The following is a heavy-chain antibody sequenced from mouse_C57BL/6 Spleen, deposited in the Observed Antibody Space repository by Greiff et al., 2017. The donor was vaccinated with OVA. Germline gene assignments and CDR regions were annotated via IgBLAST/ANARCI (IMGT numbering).Heavy chain of an antibody. Sequence: QVQLQQPGAELVKPGASVKLSCKASGYTFTSYWMQWVKQRPGQGLEWIGEFDPSDSYTNYNQKFKGKATLTVDTSSSTAYMQLSSLTSEDSAVYYCARDYYGSSYFDYWGQGTTLTVSS. V-gene: IGHV1-50*01. CDR1: GYTFTSYW. CDR2: FDPSDSYT. J-gene: IGHJ2*01. CDR3: ARDYYGSSYFDY. D-gene: IGHD1-1*01.